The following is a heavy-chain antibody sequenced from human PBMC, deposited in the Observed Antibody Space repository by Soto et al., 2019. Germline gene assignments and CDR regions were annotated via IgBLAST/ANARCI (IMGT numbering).Heavy chain of an antibody. D-gene: IGHD5-18*01. CDR3: ARIGYGYGADY. V-gene: IGHV4-31*03. Sequence: SETLSLTCTVSGGSISSGGYYWSWIRQHPGKGLEWIGYIYYSGSTYYNPSPKSRVTISVDTSKNQFSLKLSSVTAADTAVYYCARIGYGYGADYWGQGTLVTVSS. CDR1: GGSISSGGYY. CDR2: IYYSGST. J-gene: IGHJ4*02.